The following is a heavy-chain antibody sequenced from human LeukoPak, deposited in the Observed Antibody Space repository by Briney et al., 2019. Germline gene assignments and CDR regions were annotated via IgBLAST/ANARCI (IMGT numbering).Heavy chain of an antibody. Sequence: GGSLRLSCAASGFTFSSYWMSWVRQAPGKGLEWVASINPDGSTRHHVDSVKGRFTISRDNAKKSLSLQMGALRAEDTAVYFCAKLLGTATRYDYWGLGTLVIVSS. D-gene: IGHD1-7*01. V-gene: IGHV3-7*01. J-gene: IGHJ4*02. CDR2: INPDGSTR. CDR1: GFTFSSYW. CDR3: AKLLGTATRYDY.